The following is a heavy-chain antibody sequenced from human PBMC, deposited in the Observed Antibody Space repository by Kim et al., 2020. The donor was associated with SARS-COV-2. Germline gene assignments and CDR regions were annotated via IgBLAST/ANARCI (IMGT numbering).Heavy chain of an antibody. CDR3: ARAPGSGSYRGAFDI. J-gene: IGHJ3*02. CDR2: INHSGST. D-gene: IGHD3-10*01. V-gene: IGHV4-34*01. CDR1: GGSFSGYY. Sequence: SETLSLTCAVYGGSFSGYYWSWIRQPPGKGLEWIGEINHSGSTNYNPSLKSRVTISVDTSKNQFSLKLSSVTAADTAVYYCARAPGSGSYRGAFDIWGQGTMVTVSS.